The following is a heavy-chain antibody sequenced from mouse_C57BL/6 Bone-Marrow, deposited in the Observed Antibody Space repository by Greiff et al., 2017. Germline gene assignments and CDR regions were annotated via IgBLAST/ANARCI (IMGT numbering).Heavy chain of an antibody. Sequence: EVQLQQSGAELVRPGASVKLSCTASGFNIKDDYMHWVKQRPEQGLEWIGWIDPENGDTEYASKFQGKATITADTSSNTAYLQLSSLTSEDTAVYYGTTPSTVVATLEDWGQGTTLTVSS. CDR3: TTPSTVVATLED. J-gene: IGHJ2*01. V-gene: IGHV14-4*01. D-gene: IGHD1-1*01. CDR1: GFNIKDDY. CDR2: IDPENGDT.